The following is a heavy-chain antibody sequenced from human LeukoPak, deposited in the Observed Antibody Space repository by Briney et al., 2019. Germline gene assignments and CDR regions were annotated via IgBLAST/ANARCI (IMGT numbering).Heavy chain of an antibody. CDR1: GGTFSSYA. D-gene: IGHD4-11*01. V-gene: IGHV1-69*05. CDR2: IIPIFGTA. J-gene: IGHJ5*02. CDR3: ARGPTTTTRFDP. Sequence: SVKVSCKASGGTFSSYAISWVRQAPGQGLEWMGGIIPIFGTANHAQKFQGRVTITTDESTSTAYMELSSLRSEDTAVYYCARGPTTTTRFDPWGQGTLVTVSS.